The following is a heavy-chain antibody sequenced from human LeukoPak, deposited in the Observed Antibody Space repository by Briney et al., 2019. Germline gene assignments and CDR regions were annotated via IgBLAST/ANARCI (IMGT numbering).Heavy chain of an antibody. J-gene: IGHJ4*02. D-gene: IGHD3-22*01. Sequence: GGSLRLSCAASGFTVSSNYMSWVRQAPGKGLEWVSAISGSGGSTYYADSVKGRFTISRDNSKNTLYLQMNSLRAEDTAVYYCAKVVVITFDYWGQGTLVTVSS. CDR3: AKVVVITFDY. CDR2: ISGSGGST. CDR1: GFTVSSNY. V-gene: IGHV3-23*01.